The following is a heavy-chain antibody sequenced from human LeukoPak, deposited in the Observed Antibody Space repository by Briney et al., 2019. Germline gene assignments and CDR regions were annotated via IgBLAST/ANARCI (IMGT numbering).Heavy chain of an antibody. Sequence: IPSETLSLTCTVSGGSISSYYWSWIRQPPGKGLEWIGYIYYSGSTNYNPSLKSRVTISVDTSKNQFSLKLSSVTAADTAVYYCARGSYSSGWYVDDYWGQGTLVTVSS. V-gene: IGHV4-59*01. D-gene: IGHD6-19*01. CDR2: IYYSGST. CDR3: ARGSYSSGWYVDDY. J-gene: IGHJ4*02. CDR1: GGSISSYY.